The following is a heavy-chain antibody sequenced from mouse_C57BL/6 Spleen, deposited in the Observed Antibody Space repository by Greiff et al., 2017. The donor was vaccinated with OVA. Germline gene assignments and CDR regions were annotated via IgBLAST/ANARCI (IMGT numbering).Heavy chain of an antibody. J-gene: IGHJ4*01. CDR2: IDPEDGDT. V-gene: IGHV14-1*01. D-gene: IGHD1-1*01. CDR3: TTWDYGSSYYAMDY. CDR1: GFNIKDYY. Sequence: VQLKESGAELVRPGASVKLSCTASGFNIKDYYMHWVKQRPEQGLEWIGRIDPEDGDTEYAPKFQGKATMTADTSSNTAYLQLSSLTSEDTAVYYCTTWDYGSSYYAMDYWGQGTSVTVSS.